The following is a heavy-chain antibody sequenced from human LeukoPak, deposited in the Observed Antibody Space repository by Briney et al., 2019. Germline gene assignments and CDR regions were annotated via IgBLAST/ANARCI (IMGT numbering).Heavy chain of an antibody. Sequence: SETLSLTCTVPGGSISSGSYYWSWIRQPAGKGLEWIMRIYTSGSTNYNPSLKSHFTIPVNTSKNQFSLKLSSVTAADTAVYYCARAHSHCYDSSGYAIDYWGQGTLVTVSS. D-gene: IGHD3-22*01. CDR3: ARAHSHCYDSSGYAIDY. V-gene: IGHV4-61*02. CDR1: GGSISSGSYY. CDR2: IYTSGST. J-gene: IGHJ4*02.